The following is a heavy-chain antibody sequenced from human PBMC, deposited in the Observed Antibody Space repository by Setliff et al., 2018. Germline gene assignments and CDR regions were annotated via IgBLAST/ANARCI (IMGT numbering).Heavy chain of an antibody. CDR3: ARAPLESGYNYGQGHYFDY. CDR2: IDPSSGYT. CDR1: GYTFARYY. Sequence: GASVKVSCKASGYTFARYYMHWVRQAPGQGLDWIAIIDPSSGYTNYAQKFQGRVTMTRDTSTSTVYMELSSLGSEDTAVYYCARAPLESGYNYGQGHYFDYWGQGTLVTVSS. D-gene: IGHD5-18*01. J-gene: IGHJ4*02. V-gene: IGHV1-46*01.